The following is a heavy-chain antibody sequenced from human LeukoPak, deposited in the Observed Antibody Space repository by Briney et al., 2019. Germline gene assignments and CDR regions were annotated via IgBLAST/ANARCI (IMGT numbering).Heavy chain of an antibody. CDR2: ISGSGGST. D-gene: IGHD2-8*01. J-gene: IGHJ4*02. Sequence: GGSLRLSCAASGFTFSSYAMSWVRQAPGKGLEWVSAISGSGGSTYYADSVKGRFTISRDNSKNTLYLQMNSLRAEDTAVYYCAIDIVLMEYAQTFDYWGQGTLVTVSS. V-gene: IGHV3-23*01. CDR3: AIDIVLMEYAQTFDY. CDR1: GFTFSSYA.